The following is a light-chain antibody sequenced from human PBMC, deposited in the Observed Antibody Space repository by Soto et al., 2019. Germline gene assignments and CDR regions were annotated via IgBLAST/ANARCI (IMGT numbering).Light chain of an antibody. V-gene: IGKV3-15*01. Sequence: EIVMTQSPATLSVSPGERATLSCRASPSVSSNLAWYQQKPGQAPRLLIYGASTRATGIPARFSGSGSGTEFTLTIASLQSEDFAVYYCQQYNYWPTFGQGTKVDIK. CDR1: PSVSSN. CDR2: GAS. CDR3: QQYNYWPT. J-gene: IGKJ1*01.